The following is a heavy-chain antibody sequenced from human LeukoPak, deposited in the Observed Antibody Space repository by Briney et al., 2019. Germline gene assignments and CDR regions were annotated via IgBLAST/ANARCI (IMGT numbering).Heavy chain of an antibody. CDR1: GGSISSSSYF. J-gene: IGHJ4*02. CDR3: ASLYYGDYGPSFDY. CDR2: IYYSGST. D-gene: IGHD4-17*01. Sequence: SEALSLTCTVSGGSISSSSYFWGWIRQPPGKGLKWIGSIYYSGSTYYNPSLKSRVTISVDTSKNQFSLKLSSVTAADTAVYYCASLYYGDYGPSFDYWGQGTLVTVSS. V-gene: IGHV4-39*01.